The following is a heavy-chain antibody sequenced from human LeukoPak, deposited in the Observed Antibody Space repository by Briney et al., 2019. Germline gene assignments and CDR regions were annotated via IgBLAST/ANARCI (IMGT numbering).Heavy chain of an antibody. J-gene: IGHJ4*02. V-gene: IGHV3-48*04. CDR1: GFTFSSYS. CDR2: ISSSSTSTI. D-gene: IGHD2-2*01. CDR3: ARDHVPAAARCFDY. Sequence: PGGSLRLSCAASGFTFSSYSMNWVRQAPGKGLEWVSSISSSSTSTIYYADSVKGRFTISRDNAKNSLYLQMNSLRAEDTAVYYCARDHVPAAARCFDYWGQGTLVTVSS.